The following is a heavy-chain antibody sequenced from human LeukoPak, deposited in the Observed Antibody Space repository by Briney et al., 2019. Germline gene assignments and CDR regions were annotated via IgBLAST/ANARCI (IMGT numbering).Heavy chain of an antibody. Sequence: GGSLRLSCVASGFNFRIHAMSWVRQAPGKGLEWVSTIGGIAVSTDYADSVKGRFSFSRDDSKNTVHLQMKSLRVEDTALYYCVKDQFYGNGIYDPFDAWGQGTRVTV. J-gene: IGHJ3*01. CDR2: IGGIAVST. CDR1: GFNFRIHA. V-gene: IGHV3-23*01. CDR3: VKDQFYGNGIYDPFDA. D-gene: IGHD2-21*01.